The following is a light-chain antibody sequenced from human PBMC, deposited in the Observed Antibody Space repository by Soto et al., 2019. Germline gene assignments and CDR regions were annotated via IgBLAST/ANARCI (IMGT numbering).Light chain of an antibody. CDR1: QSLLHSNGYNY. Sequence: DIVMTQSPLSLPVTPGEPASISCRSSQSLLHSNGYNYLDWYLQKPGQSPQLLIYLGSNRASGVPDRFSGSGSGTDFTLKISRVEAEDVGVYYCVQSLQTPRTFGQGTKVEIK. V-gene: IGKV2-28*01. CDR3: VQSLQTPRT. CDR2: LGS. J-gene: IGKJ1*01.